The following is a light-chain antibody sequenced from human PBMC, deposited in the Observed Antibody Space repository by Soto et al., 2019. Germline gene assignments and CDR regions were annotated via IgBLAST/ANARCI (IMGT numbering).Light chain of an antibody. V-gene: IGLV2-23*02. J-gene: IGLJ1*01. CDR2: EVS. CDR1: SIDIGTYHL. CDR3: CSYAGSSYV. Sequence: QTAPTKSASISGSPRPSITISFTGTSIDIGTYHLVSWYQQHPGKAPKLMIYEVSKRPSGVSDRFYGSKSGNTASLTISGLQAEDEADYYCCSYAGSSYVFVAGAKVTVL.